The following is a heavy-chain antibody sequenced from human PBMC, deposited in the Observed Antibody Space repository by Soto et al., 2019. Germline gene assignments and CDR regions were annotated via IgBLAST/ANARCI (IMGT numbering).Heavy chain of an antibody. CDR3: ARDRILDGLDV. V-gene: IGHV4-61*01. CDR1: GGSISSGFY. CDR2: IYNSETT. Sequence: QVQLQESGHGLVKPSETLSLKCTVSGGSISSGFYWSWIRQPPGKGLEWIGYIYNSETTNYNPSLKRRVSISIDTSNNQFSLKLTSVTAADTAVYYCARDRILDGLDVWGQGTTVTVS. J-gene: IGHJ6*02.